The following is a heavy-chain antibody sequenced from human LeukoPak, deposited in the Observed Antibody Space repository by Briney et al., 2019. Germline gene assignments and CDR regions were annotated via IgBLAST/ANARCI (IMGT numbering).Heavy chain of an antibody. J-gene: IGHJ3*02. V-gene: IGHV1-46*01. CDR1: GYTFTSYY. CDR3: ASLTYYYDSSGLTDALDI. D-gene: IGHD3-22*01. Sequence: ASVKVSCKASGYTFTSYYMHWVRQAPGQGLEWMGIINPSGGSTSYAQKFQGRVTMTRDTSTSTVYMELSSLRSEDTAVYYCASLTYYYDSSGLTDALDIWGQGTMVTVSS. CDR2: INPSGGST.